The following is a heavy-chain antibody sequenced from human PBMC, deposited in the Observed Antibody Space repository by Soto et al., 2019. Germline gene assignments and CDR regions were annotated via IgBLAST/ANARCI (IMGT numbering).Heavy chain of an antibody. CDR2: INPNSGGT. D-gene: IGHD6-13*01. CDR3: ARDFKTEVDFKHDSSWSLGDWFDP. Sequence: ASVKVSCKASGYTFTGYYMHWVRQAPGQGLEWMGWINPNSGGTNYAQKFQGWVTMTRDTSISTAYMELSRLRSDDTAVYYCARDFKTEVDFKHDSSWSLGDWFDPWGQGTLVTVSS. J-gene: IGHJ5*02. CDR1: GYTFTGYY. V-gene: IGHV1-2*04.